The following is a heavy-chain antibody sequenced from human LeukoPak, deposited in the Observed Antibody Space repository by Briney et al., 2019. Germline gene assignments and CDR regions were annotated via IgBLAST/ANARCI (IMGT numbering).Heavy chain of an antibody. J-gene: IGHJ3*02. CDR2: INPNSGGT. V-gene: IGHV1-2*02. Sequence: ASVKVSCKASGYTFTNYGISWVRQAPGQGLEWMGWINPNSGGTNYAQKFQGRVTMTRDTSISTAYMELSRLRSDDTAVYYCARDSVPAAIGGGSDAFDIWGQGTMVTVSS. D-gene: IGHD2-2*01. CDR1: GYTFTNYG. CDR3: ARDSVPAAIGGGSDAFDI.